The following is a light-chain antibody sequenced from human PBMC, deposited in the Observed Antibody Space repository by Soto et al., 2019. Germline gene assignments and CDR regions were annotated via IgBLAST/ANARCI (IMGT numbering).Light chain of an antibody. J-gene: IGLJ1*01. Sequence: QSVLTQPASVSGSPGQSITISCTGSGSDIGAYNYVSWYQQHPGKAPKLLIHGVTRRPSGVSSRFSGSKSGNTASLAISGLEAEDEANYYCSSYSTSSPLVFGPGTKVTV. CDR3: SSYSTSSPLV. CDR1: GSDIGAYNY. V-gene: IGLV2-14*01. CDR2: GVT.